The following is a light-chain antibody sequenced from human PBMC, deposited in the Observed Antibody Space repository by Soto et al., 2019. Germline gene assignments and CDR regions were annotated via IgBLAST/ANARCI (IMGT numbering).Light chain of an antibody. Sequence: SALTQPPSASGNPGQRLTISCSGSTSNILRNYVYWYRQLPGTAPRLLISMNDQRPSGVPDRFSGSKSGTSASLAISGLRSEDEADYYCASWDDSLSGYVFGTGTKV. V-gene: IGLV1-47*01. CDR3: ASWDDSLSGYV. J-gene: IGLJ1*01. CDR1: TSNILRNY. CDR2: MND.